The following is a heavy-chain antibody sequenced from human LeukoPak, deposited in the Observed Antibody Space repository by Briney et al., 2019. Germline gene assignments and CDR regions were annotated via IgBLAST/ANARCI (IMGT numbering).Heavy chain of an antibody. V-gene: IGHV4-59*01. D-gene: IGHD1-26*01. Sequence: PSETLSLTCTVCGGSISGYYWSWIRQPPGKGLEWIGYIYYSGSTNYNPSLKSRVTISVDTSKNQFSLKLSSVTAADTAVYYCARGREWEPKVFDYWGQGTLVTVSS. CDR1: GGSISGYY. J-gene: IGHJ4*02. CDR2: IYYSGST. CDR3: ARGREWEPKVFDY.